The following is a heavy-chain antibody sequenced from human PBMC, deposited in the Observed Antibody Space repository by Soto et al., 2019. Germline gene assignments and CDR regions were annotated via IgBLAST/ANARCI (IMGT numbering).Heavy chain of an antibody. CDR2: IYWDDDK. J-gene: IGHJ4*02. CDR3: AHRVLRTVFGLVTTAAIYFDF. D-gene: IGHD3-3*01. V-gene: IGHV2-5*02. CDR1: GFSLTTSGEG. Sequence: QITLNESGPTVVRPTETLTLTCRFSGFSLTTSGEGVGWIRQSPGKAPEWLALIYWDDDKRYSASLKSRLTITKDTSKNQMVLTVSDLYPTDTATYYCAHRVLRTVFGLVTTAAIYFDFWGQGTPVAVSS.